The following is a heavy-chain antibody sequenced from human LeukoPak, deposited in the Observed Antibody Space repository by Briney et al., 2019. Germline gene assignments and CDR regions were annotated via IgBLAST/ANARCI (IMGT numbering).Heavy chain of an antibody. CDR1: GFTFSTYA. V-gene: IGHV3-23*01. Sequence: PGRCLRLSYAGSGFTFSTYAMGWVRQAPAKGLEWVSGLSGRGASTYYVDSARGRFTISRDNSKNTLYLQMNSLRAEDTALYYCAKAVSSSTAGSDYWGQGTLVTVSS. D-gene: IGHD6-13*01. J-gene: IGHJ4*02. CDR3: AKAVSSSTAGSDY. CDR2: LSGRGAST.